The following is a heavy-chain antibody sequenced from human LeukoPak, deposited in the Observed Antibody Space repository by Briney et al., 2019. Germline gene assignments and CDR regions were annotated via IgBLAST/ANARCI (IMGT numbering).Heavy chain of an antibody. J-gene: IGHJ5*02. V-gene: IGHV1-69*05. CDR3: ARGANGVWSARGSEYNWFDP. CDR2: IIPIFGTA. Sequence: AVKVSSKDAAGTFSIYAISWVRQPPGQGVEWLGGIIPIFGTANYAQRLRGRVTITTDEATSTAYMELSSLRSEATAVYYCARGANGVWSARGSEYNWFDPWGQGTLVTVSS. CDR1: AGTFSIYA. D-gene: IGHD2-8*01.